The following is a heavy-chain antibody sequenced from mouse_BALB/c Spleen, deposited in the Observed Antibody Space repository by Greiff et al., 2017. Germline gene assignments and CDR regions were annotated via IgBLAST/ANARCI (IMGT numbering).Heavy chain of an antibody. CDR1: GFNIKDTY. V-gene: IGHV14-3*02. CDR2: IDPANGNT. CDR3: ARTAYYGNYVAY. Sequence: VHVKQSGAELVKPGASVKLSCTASGFNIKDTYMHWVKQRPEQGLEWIGRIDPANGNTKYDPKFQGKATITADTSSNTAYLQLSSLTSEDTAVYYCARTAYYGNYVAYWGQGTLVTVSA. J-gene: IGHJ3*01. D-gene: IGHD2-10*01.